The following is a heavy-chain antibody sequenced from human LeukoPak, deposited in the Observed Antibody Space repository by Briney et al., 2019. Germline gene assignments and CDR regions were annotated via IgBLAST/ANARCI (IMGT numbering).Heavy chain of an antibody. V-gene: IGHV1-8*01. J-gene: IGHJ3*02. D-gene: IGHD6-13*01. CDR2: MNPNSGNT. CDR3: ARITLVPDAFDI. CDR1: GYTFTSYD. Sequence: ASVKVSCKAPGYTFTSYDINWVRQATGQGLEWMGWMNPNSGNTGYAQKFQGRVTMTRNTSISTAYMELSSLRSEDTAVYYCARITLVPDAFDIWGQGTMVTVSS.